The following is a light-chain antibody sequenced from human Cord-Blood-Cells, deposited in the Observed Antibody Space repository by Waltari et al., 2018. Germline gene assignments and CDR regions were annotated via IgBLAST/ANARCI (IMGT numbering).Light chain of an antibody. V-gene: IGLV2-8*01. J-gene: IGLJ2*01. CDR1: SSDVGGYNY. CDR3: SSYAGSNNVV. Sequence: QSALTQPPSASGSPGQSVTISCTGISSDVGGYNYVSWYQQHPGKAPKLMIYEVSKRPSGVPDRFSGSKSGNTASLTVSGLQAEDEADYYGSSYAGSNNVVFGGGTKLTVL. CDR2: EVS.